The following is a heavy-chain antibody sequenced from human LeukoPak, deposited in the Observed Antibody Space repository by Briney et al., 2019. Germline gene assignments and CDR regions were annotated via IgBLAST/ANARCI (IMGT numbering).Heavy chain of an antibody. CDR1: GGSFSGYY. V-gene: IGHV4-34*01. D-gene: IGHD3-9*01. J-gene: IGHJ6*03. CDR3: ARGRGPEDILTGYYMNYYYYMDV. Sequence: PSETLSLTCAVYGGSFSGYYWSWIRQPPGKGLEWIGEINHSGSTNYNPSLKSRVTISVDTSKNQFSLKLSSVTAADTAVYYCARGRGPEDILTGYYMNYYYYMDVWGKGTTVTVSS. CDR2: INHSGST.